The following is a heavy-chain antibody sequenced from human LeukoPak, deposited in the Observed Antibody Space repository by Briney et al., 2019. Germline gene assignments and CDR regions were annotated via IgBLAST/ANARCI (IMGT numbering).Heavy chain of an antibody. CDR1: GYSFTTNW. D-gene: IGHD3-10*01. CDR3: ARTITMVRGVIIYPNYFDY. Sequence: GDSLKISCKGSGYSFTTNWIGWVRRLPGKGLEWMGIIYPGDSDTKYSPSFQGQVTISADKSISTAYLQWSSLKASDTAMYYCARTITMVRGVIIYPNYFDYWGQGTLVTVSS. J-gene: IGHJ4*02. V-gene: IGHV5-51*01. CDR2: IYPGDSDT.